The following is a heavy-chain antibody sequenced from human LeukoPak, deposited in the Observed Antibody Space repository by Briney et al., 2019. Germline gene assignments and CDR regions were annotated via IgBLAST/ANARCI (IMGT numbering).Heavy chain of an antibody. J-gene: IGHJ4*02. Sequence: GGSLRLSCAASGFTFTIYGMHWVRQAPGKGLERVAVIWYDGSNKYYADSVKGRFTISSDNSKNTLYLQMNSLRAEDTAVYYCAKGFRCSSTSCYTGSPPDYWGQGTLVTVSS. D-gene: IGHD2-2*02. V-gene: IGHV3-33*06. CDR1: GFTFTIYG. CDR3: AKGFRCSSTSCYTGSPPDY. CDR2: IWYDGSNK.